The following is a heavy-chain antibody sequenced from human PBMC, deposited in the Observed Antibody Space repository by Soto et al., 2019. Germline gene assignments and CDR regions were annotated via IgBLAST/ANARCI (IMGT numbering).Heavy chain of an antibody. V-gene: IGHV4-34*01. CDR3: ARDGDGYDH. Sequence: SETLSLTCAVYGGSFSGYYWTWIRQPPGTGLEWIGEINHSGSTNYNPSLKSRVTISVDTSKNQFSLKLSSVTAADTAVYYCARDGDGYDHWGQGTLVTAPQ. D-gene: IGHD5-12*01. CDR2: INHSGST. CDR1: GGSFSGYY. J-gene: IGHJ1*01.